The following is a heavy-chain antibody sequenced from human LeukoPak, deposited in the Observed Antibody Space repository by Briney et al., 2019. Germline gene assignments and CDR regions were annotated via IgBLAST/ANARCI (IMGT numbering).Heavy chain of an antibody. CDR3: ARGPNYYDSSGYYYLYYYYYYMDV. D-gene: IGHD3-22*01. V-gene: IGHV4-59*12. CDR2: IHYSGST. CDR1: GGSISSYY. J-gene: IGHJ6*03. Sequence: SETLSLTCTVSGGSISSYYWSWIRQPPGKGLEWIGYIHYSGSTNYNPSLKSRVTISVDTSKNQFSLKLSSVTAADTAVYYCARGPNYYDSSGYYYLYYYYYYMDVWGKGTTVTISS.